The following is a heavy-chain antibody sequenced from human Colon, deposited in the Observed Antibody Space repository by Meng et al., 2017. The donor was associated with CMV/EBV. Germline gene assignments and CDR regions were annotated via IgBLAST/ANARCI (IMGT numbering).Heavy chain of an antibody. Sequence: GESLKISCATSGFNFDIYAINWVRQAPGKGLERVSGITGSADRAYYADSVGGRFTTSRDRFNNTVYLQMNSLRVEDTAVYYCAKPHQDYYYDTRGAYGMDVWGQGTTVTVSS. D-gene: IGHD3-22*01. V-gene: IGHV3-23*01. CDR1: GFNFDIYA. CDR2: ITGSADRA. J-gene: IGHJ6*02. CDR3: AKPHQDYYYDTRGAYGMDV.